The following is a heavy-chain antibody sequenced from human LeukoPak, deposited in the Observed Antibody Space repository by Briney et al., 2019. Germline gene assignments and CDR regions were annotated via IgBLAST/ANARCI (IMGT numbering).Heavy chain of an antibody. CDR2: IDASGST. CDR3: ARMPGRSPDY. J-gene: IGHJ4*02. D-gene: IGHD3-10*01. CDR1: GASFNGNF. V-gene: IGHV4-4*08. Sequence: PSETLSPTCTVSGASFNGNFWTWVRQSPGKGLEWIGYIDASGSTRYHPSLQNRVTMSLDTSKNQFFLRLTSVTAADTALYFCARMPGRSPDYRGQGILVTVSS.